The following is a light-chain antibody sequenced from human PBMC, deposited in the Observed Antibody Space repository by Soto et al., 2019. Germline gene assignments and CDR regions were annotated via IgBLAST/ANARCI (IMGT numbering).Light chain of an antibody. CDR2: GAS. CDR1: RSVSSSY. Sequence: ELALTQSPATLFSSPGEKATLSRRASRSVSSSYLAWYQQKPGQAPRLLIYGASRRATGIPDRFSGSGSGTDFTLTISRLQSEDFAVYYCQQYDSTPRTFGQGTKVDIK. V-gene: IGKV3-20*01. CDR3: QQYDSTPRT. J-gene: IGKJ1*01.